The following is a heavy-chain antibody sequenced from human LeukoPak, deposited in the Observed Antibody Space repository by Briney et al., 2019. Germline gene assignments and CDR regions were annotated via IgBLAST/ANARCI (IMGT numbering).Heavy chain of an antibody. CDR3: ARDSEQLAGDL. Sequence: GGSLRLSCAASGFTFSSYSVNWVRQAPGKGLEWVSYISSSSSTIYYADSVKGRFTISRDNAKNSLYLQMNSLRAEDTAVYYCARDSEQLAGDLWGQGTLVTVSS. CDR2: ISSSSSTI. CDR1: GFTFSSYS. V-gene: IGHV3-48*01. J-gene: IGHJ4*02. D-gene: IGHD1-1*01.